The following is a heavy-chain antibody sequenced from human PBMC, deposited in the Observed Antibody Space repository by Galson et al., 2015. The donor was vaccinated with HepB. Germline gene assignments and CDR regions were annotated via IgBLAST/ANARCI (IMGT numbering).Heavy chain of an antibody. J-gene: IGHJ6*02. Sequence: SLRLSCAASGFTFSGSGIHSVRLASGKGLEWVGRIGNRANNYATAYAASVRGRFTVSRDDSKNTAYLQMNSLKTEDTAVYYCTRPGYGSSWFLDYSHGMDIWGQGTTVIVS. CDR2: IGNRANNYAT. CDR1: GFTFSGSG. V-gene: IGHV3-73*01. D-gene: IGHD6-13*01. CDR3: TRPGYGSSWFLDYSHGMDI.